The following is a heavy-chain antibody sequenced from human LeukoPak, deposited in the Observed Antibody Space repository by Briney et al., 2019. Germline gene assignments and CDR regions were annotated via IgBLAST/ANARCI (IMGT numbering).Heavy chain of an antibody. CDR2: ISGSLRGT. CDR3: AKASGD. V-gene: IGHV3-23*01. CDR1: GFTFSGSA. D-gene: IGHD7-27*01. Sequence: GGSLRLSCAASGFTFSGSAMSWVRQAPGKGLEWVSAISGSLRGTYYADSVKGRFTISRDNSKNTLYLQMNSLRAEDTAVHYCAKASGDWGQGTLVTVSS. J-gene: IGHJ4*02.